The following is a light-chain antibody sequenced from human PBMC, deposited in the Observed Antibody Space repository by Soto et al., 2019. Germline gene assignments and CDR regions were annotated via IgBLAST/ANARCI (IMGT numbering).Light chain of an antibody. CDR3: QQFYSNFPT. J-gene: IGKJ1*01. V-gene: IGKV4-1*01. CDR2: WAS. CDR1: QSVFYSSNNKNY. Sequence: DIVMTQAPDSLAVSLGEKATINCRSSQSVFYSSNNKNYLAWYQHKPGQPPRLLIYWASTRESGVPDRFSGSGSGTDFTLTISSLQAEDVAVYYCQQFYSNFPTFGQGTKVDIK.